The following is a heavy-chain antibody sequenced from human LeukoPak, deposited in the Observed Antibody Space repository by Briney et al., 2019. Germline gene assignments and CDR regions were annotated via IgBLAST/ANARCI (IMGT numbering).Heavy chain of an antibody. CDR1: GFTFSSYA. CDR2: ISGSGGST. CDR3: AKDVRGGSRNPIAYY. Sequence: PGGSLRLSCAASGFTFSSYAMSWVRQAPGKGLEWVSAISGSGGSTYYADSVKGRFTISRDNSKNTLYLQMNSLRAEDTAVYYCAKDVRGGSRNPIAYYWGQGTLVTVSS. V-gene: IGHV3-23*01. D-gene: IGHD2-15*01. J-gene: IGHJ4*02.